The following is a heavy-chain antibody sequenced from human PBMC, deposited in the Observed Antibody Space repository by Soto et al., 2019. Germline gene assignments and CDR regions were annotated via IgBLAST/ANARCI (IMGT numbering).Heavy chain of an antibody. CDR1: GYTFTNDF. Sequence: ASVKVSCKASGYTFTNDFMHWVRQAPGQGLEWMGIINPSGSSTTYAQKFQGRVTMTRDTSTSTLYMELRSLRSEDTAVYYCATRVGSVGVLDYWCLGTLVTVSS. CDR2: INPSGSST. CDR3: ATRVGSVGVLDY. V-gene: IGHV1-46*01. D-gene: IGHD1-26*01. J-gene: IGHJ4*02.